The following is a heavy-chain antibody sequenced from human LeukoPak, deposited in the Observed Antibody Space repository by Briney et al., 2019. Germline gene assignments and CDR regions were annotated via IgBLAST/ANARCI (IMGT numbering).Heavy chain of an antibody. CDR3: ATKSLIGYTDQ. CDR1: GFTFSSYE. Sequence: GGSLRLSCAASGFTFSSYEMNWVRQAPGKGLEWVAVISYDGTNKYYADSVKGRFTISRDNSKNTLYVQMNSLRVEDTAVYYCATKSLIGYTDQWGQGTLVTVSS. J-gene: IGHJ4*02. D-gene: IGHD6-13*01. V-gene: IGHV3-30*03. CDR2: ISYDGTNK.